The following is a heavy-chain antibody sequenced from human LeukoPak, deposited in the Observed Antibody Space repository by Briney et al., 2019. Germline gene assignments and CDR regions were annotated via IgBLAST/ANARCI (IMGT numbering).Heavy chain of an antibody. CDR1: GGTFSSYA. D-gene: IGHD3-9*01. V-gene: IGHV1-69*13. J-gene: IGHJ5*02. CDR3: ASDRNRYYDILTGYSNWFDP. CDR2: IIPIFGTA. Sequence: ASVKVSCKASGGTFSSYAISWVRQAPGQGLEWMGGIIPIFGTANYAQKFQGRVTITADESTSTAYMELSSLRSEDTAVYYCASDRNRYYDILTGYSNWFDPWGQGTLVTVSS.